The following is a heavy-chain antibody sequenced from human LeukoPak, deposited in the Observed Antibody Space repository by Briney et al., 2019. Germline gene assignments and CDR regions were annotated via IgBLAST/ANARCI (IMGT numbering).Heavy chain of an antibody. J-gene: IGHJ6*03. CDR1: GFTFSSYA. CDR3: ARSYGYSYYYYYMDV. V-gene: IGHV3-23*01. D-gene: IGHD5-18*01. Sequence: PGGSLRLSCAASGFTFSSYAMSWVRQAPGKGLEWVSAISGSGGSTYYADSVKGRFTISRDNSKNTLYLQMNSLRAEDTAVYYCARSYGYSYYYYYMDVWGKGTTVTVSS. CDR2: ISGSGGST.